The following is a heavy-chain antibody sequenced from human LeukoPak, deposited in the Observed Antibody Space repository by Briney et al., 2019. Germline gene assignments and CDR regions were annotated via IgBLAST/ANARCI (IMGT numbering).Heavy chain of an antibody. CDR3: AGETGYSSSWYDENCFDP. J-gene: IGHJ5*02. D-gene: IGHD6-13*01. CDR1: GCTFSSYA. Sequence: SVKVSCKASGCTFSSYAISWVRQAPGQGLEWMGGIIPIFGTANYAPKFQSRVTITADESTSTAYMELSSLRSEDTAVYYCAGETGYSSSWYDENCFDPWGQGTLVTVSS. V-gene: IGHV1-69*13. CDR2: IIPIFGTA.